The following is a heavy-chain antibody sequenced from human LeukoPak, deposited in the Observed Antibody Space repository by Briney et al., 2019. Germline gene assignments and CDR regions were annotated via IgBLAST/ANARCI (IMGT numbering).Heavy chain of an antibody. Sequence: ASVKVSCKASGYTLTGYYMHWVRQATGQGLEWMGWINPNSGGTNYTKKLQGRVTMTRETSISTAYLELSRLRSDDTAVYYCARGVAGEADYYDRSGYYNGFDPWGQGTLVTVSS. J-gene: IGHJ5*02. CDR2: INPNSGGT. V-gene: IGHV1-2*02. D-gene: IGHD3-22*01. CDR3: ARGVAGEADYYDRSGYYNGFDP. CDR1: GYTLTGYY.